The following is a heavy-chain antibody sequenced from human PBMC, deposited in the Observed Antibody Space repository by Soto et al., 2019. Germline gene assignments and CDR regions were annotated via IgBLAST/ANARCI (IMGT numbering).Heavy chain of an antibody. D-gene: IGHD5-18*01. J-gene: IGHJ4*02. CDR1: GYSCTTYW. Sequence: EVQLVQSGAEVAKPGESLKISCKASGYSCTTYWVGWVRQMPGKGLEWMGIIYPGDSDTRYSPSFQGQVTISADKSISTAYLQWSSLKASDTAIYYCARRVYGYSYADWGQGTLVTVSS. V-gene: IGHV5-51*03. CDR2: IYPGDSDT. CDR3: ARRVYGYSYAD.